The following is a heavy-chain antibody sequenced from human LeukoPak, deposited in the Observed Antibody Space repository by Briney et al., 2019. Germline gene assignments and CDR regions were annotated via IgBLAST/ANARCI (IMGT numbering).Heavy chain of an antibody. D-gene: IGHD3-10*01. CDR3: ARGYYYGL. J-gene: IGHJ4*02. V-gene: IGHV3-74*01. CDR1: GFTFSSYS. CDR2: NNSDGSST. Sequence: GGSLRHSCAASGFTFSSYSMNWGRQAPGKGLVWVSRNNSDGSSTSYADSVKGRFTISRDNAKNTLYLQMHSLRAEDTAVYYCARGYYYGLWGQGTLVTVSS.